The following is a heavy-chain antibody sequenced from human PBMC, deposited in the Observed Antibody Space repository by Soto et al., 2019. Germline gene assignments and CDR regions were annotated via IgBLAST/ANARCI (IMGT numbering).Heavy chain of an antibody. CDR1: GYTFTSYG. V-gene: IGHV1-18*01. CDR2: ISAYNGNT. CDR3: AILLWFGELLPYFDY. Sequence: ASVKVSCKASGYTFTSYGISWVRQAPGQGLEWMGWISAYNGNTNYAQKLQGRVTMTTDTSTSTAYMELRSLRSDDTAVYYCAILLWFGELLPYFDYWGQGTLVTVSS. J-gene: IGHJ4*02. D-gene: IGHD3-10*01.